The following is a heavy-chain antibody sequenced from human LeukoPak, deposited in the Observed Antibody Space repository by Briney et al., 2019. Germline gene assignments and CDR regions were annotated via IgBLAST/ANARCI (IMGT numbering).Heavy chain of an antibody. V-gene: IGHV1-18*01. CDR1: GYTFTSYG. J-gene: IGHJ3*02. CDR2: ISAYNGNT. D-gene: IGHD2-8*01. CDR3: ARVCTNGVCYMDDAFDI. Sequence: ASVKVSCKASGYTFTSYGISWVRQAPGQGLEWMGWISAYNGNTNYAQKLQGRVTMTTDTSTNTAYMELRSLRSDDTAVYYCARVCTNGVCYMDDAFDIWGQGTMVTVSS.